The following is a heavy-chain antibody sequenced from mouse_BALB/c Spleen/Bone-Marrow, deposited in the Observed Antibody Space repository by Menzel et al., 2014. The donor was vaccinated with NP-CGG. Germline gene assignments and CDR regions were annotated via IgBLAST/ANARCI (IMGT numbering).Heavy chain of an antibody. CDR1: GYTFTNFW. J-gene: IGHJ3*01. Sequence: SGSELVRPGASVKLSCKASGYTFTNFWMHWVRQRPGQGLEWIGNVYPGSDTANYDEKFKSKATLTVDTSSSTAYMQLSSLTSEDSAVYYCTRSLYYYPAYWGQGTLVTVST. CDR3: TRSLYYYPAY. D-gene: IGHD1-1*01. V-gene: IGHV1S22*01. CDR2: VYPGSDTA.